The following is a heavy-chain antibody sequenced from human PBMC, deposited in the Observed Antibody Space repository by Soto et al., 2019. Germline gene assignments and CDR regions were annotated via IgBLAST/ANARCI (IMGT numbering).Heavy chain of an antibody. CDR3: AKDMVVGYNYGSGFSLVDY. CDR2: ISWDGGST. CDR1: GFTFDDYT. J-gene: IGHJ4*02. Sequence: GGSLRLSCAASGFTFDDYTMHWVRQAPGKGLEWVSLISWDGGSTYYADSVKGRFTISRDNSKNSLYLQMNSLRTEDTALYYCAKDMVVGYNYGSGFSLVDYWGQGTLVTVSS. V-gene: IGHV3-43*01. D-gene: IGHD5-12*01.